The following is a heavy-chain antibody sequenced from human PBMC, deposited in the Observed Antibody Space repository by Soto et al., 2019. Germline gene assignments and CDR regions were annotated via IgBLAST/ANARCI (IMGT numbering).Heavy chain of an antibody. Sequence: GESLKISCKGSGYNFTNYWIAWVRQMPGKGLELMGIIYPGDSDPTYSPSFQGQVTFSADKSISTASLQWSSLKASDTAMYYCARGFAAAGKPGYYYYGMGVWGQGTTVTVSS. CDR1: GYNFTNYW. J-gene: IGHJ6*02. CDR2: IYPGDSDP. CDR3: ARGFAAAGKPGYYYYGMGV. D-gene: IGHD6-13*01. V-gene: IGHV5-51*01.